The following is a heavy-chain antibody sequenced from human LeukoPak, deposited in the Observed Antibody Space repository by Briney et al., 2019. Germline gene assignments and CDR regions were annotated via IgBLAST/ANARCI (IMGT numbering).Heavy chain of an antibody. J-gene: IGHJ4*02. CDR1: GFTFNSYA. CDR2: ISGSGGST. D-gene: IGHD6-19*01. Sequence: GGSLRLSCAASGFTFNSYAMSWVRQAPGKGLEWVSAISGSGGSTYYADSVKGRFTISRDNSKNTLYLQTNSLRAEDTAVYYCAKDGGWLGHFDYWGQGTLVTVSS. V-gene: IGHV3-23*01. CDR3: AKDGGWLGHFDY.